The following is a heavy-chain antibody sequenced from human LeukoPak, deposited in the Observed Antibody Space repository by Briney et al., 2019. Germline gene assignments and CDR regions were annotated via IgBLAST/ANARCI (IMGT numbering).Heavy chain of an antibody. V-gene: IGHV1-18*01. CDR1: GYAFTGFD. J-gene: IGHJ4*02. Sequence: ASVKVSCKASGYAFTGFDLNWVRQAPGQGLEWMGLIGPYNGNTNYAQKFQGRVTMTTDTSTNMAYMELTSLTSDDTAVYYCARSVAGQGYWGQGTLVTVSS. CDR2: IGPYNGNT. CDR3: ARSVAGQGY. D-gene: IGHD6-19*01.